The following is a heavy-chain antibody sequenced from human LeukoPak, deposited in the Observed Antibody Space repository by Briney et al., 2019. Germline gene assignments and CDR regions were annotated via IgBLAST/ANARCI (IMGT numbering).Heavy chain of an antibody. D-gene: IGHD3-3*01. Sequence: MSSETLSLTCTVSGGSISSYYWSWIRQPSGKGLEWIGYIYTSGSTNYNPSLKSRVTISVDTSKNQFSLKLSSVTAADTAVYYCASTEYYDFWSGYYRFDYWGQGTLVTVSS. CDR2: IYTSGST. V-gene: IGHV4-4*09. J-gene: IGHJ4*02. CDR1: GGSISSYY. CDR3: ASTEYYDFWSGYYRFDY.